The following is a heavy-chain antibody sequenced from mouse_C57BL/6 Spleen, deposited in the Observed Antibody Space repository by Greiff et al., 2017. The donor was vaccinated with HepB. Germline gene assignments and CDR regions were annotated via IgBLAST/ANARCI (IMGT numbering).Heavy chain of an antibody. Sequence: VQLQQSGPELVKPGASVKISCKASGYAFSSSWMNWVKQRPGKCLEWIGRIYPGDGDTNYNGKFKGKATLTADKSSSTAYMQLSSLTSEDSAVYFCARPDYYGSSWFAYWGQGTLVTVSA. V-gene: IGHV1-82*01. CDR1: GYAFSSSW. CDR3: ARPDYYGSSWFAY. D-gene: IGHD1-1*01. CDR2: IYPGDGDT. J-gene: IGHJ3*01.